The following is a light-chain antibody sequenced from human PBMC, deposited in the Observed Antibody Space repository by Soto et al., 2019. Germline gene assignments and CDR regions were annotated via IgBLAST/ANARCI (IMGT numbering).Light chain of an antibody. Sequence: QSVLTQPPSVSGAPGQRVTISCTGSSSNIGAGYNVHWYQQVPGTAPKLLIYGDSNRPSGVPDRFSGSKSGTSPSLAITGLQAEDEADYYCQSYDSSLSGWLFGGGTKVTVL. CDR3: QSYDSSLSGWL. J-gene: IGLJ3*02. V-gene: IGLV1-40*01. CDR2: GDS. CDR1: SSNIGAGYN.